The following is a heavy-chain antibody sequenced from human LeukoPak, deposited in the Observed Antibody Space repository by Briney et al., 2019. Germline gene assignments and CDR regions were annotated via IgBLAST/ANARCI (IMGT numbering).Heavy chain of an antibody. V-gene: IGHV4-38-2*02. CDR2: IYHSGST. J-gene: IGHJ4*02. CDR1: GYSISSGYY. CDR3: ARRSKKDSFDY. Sequence: SETLSLTCTVSGYSISSGYYWGWIRQPPGKGLEWIGSIYHSGSTYYNPSLKSRVTISVDTSKNQFSLKLSSVTAADTAVYYCARRSKKDSFDYWGQGTLVTVSS. D-gene: IGHD2-15*01.